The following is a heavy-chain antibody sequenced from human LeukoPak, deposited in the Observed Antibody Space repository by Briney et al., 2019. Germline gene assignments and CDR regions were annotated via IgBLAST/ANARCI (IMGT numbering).Heavy chain of an antibody. CDR3: ARDWVWGVRGVSQAFDI. CDR1: GDSVSSNSAA. J-gene: IGHJ3*02. V-gene: IGHV6-1*01. CDR2: TSYRSKWYN. D-gene: IGHD3-10*01. Sequence: SQTLSLTCAISGDSVSSNSAAWNWIRQSPSRGLEWLGRTSYRSKWYNDYAVSVKSRITINPDTSKNQFSLQLNSVTPEDTAVYYCARDWVWGVRGVSQAFDIWGQGTMVTVSS.